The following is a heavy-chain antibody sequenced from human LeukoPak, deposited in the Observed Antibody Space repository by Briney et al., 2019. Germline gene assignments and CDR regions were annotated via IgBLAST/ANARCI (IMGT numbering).Heavy chain of an antibody. Sequence: PSETLSLTCTVSGGSISSYYWSWIRQPPGKGLEWIGYIYYSGSTNYNPSLKSRVTISVDTSKNQFSLKLSSVTAADTAVYYCARRRHNSGPIDYWGLGTLVTVSS. V-gene: IGHV4-59*08. CDR3: ARRRHNSGPIDY. CDR2: IYYSGST. CDR1: GGSISSYY. D-gene: IGHD1-26*01. J-gene: IGHJ4*02.